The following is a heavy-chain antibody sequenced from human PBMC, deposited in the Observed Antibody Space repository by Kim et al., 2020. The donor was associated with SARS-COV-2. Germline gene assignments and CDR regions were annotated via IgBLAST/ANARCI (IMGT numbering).Heavy chain of an antibody. CDR1: GFTFSSYG. Sequence: GGSLRLSCAATGFTFSSYGMHWVRQAPGKGLEWVAVIWYDGSNKYYADSVKGRFTISRDNSKNTLYLQMNSLRAEDTAVYYCAKDLYSGYDSVKGYYGMDVWGQGTTVTVSS. CDR3: AKDLYSGYDSVKGYYGMDV. J-gene: IGHJ6*02. D-gene: IGHD5-12*01. V-gene: IGHV3-33*06. CDR2: IWYDGSNK.